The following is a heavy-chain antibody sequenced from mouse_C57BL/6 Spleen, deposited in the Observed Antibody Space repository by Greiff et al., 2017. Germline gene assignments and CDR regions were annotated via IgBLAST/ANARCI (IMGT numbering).Heavy chain of an antibody. CDR2: IDPEDGET. Sequence: VQLKQSGAELVKPGASVKLSCTASGFNIKDYYMHWVKQRTEQGLEWIGRIDPEDGETKYAPNFQGKATITADTSANTAYLQLSSLTSEDTAVYYCASRWDYWGQGTTLTVSS. J-gene: IGHJ2*01. CDR3: ASRWDY. V-gene: IGHV14-2*01. CDR1: GFNIKDYY.